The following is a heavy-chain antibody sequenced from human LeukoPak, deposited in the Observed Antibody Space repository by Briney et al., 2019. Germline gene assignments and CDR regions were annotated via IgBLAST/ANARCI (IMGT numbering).Heavy chain of an antibody. CDR3: ARGAGYNWNYLPYYFDY. V-gene: IGHV4-34*01. J-gene: IGHJ4*02. Sequence: SETLSLTCAVYGGSFSGYYWSWIRQPPGKGLEWIGEINHSGSTNYNPSLKSRVTISVDTSKNQFSLKLSSVTAADTAVYYCARGAGYNWNYLPYYFDYWGQGTLVTVSS. CDR1: GGSFSGYY. CDR2: INHSGST. D-gene: IGHD1-7*01.